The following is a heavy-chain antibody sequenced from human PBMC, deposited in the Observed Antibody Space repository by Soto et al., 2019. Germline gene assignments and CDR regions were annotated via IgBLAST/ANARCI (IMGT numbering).Heavy chain of an antibody. CDR3: ARDGGDIVVVPAAIRYGMDV. J-gene: IGHJ6*02. CDR1: GFTFSSYA. V-gene: IGHV3-30-3*01. D-gene: IGHD2-2*01. CDR2: ISYDGSNK. Sequence: QVQLVESGGGVVQPGRSLRLSCAASGFTFSSYAMHWVRQAPGKGLEWVAVISYDGSNKYYADSVKGRFTISRDNSKNTLYLQMNSLRAEDTAVYYCARDGGDIVVVPAAIRYGMDVWGQGTTVTVSS.